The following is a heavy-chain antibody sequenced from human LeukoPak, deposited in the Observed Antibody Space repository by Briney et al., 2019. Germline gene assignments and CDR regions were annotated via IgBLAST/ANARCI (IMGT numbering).Heavy chain of an antibody. J-gene: IGHJ4*02. Sequence: SETLSLTCTVSGFSVSSDYYWDWIGQPPGKGLAWIGNIYHSGSTYYKPSLKSRVTISIDTSKNQFSLNLSSVTAAATAVYFCAREGRPPRAPGPFWGQGSLVTVSS. CDR1: GFSVSSDYY. CDR2: IYHSGST. V-gene: IGHV4-38-2*02. CDR3: AREGRPPRAPGPF.